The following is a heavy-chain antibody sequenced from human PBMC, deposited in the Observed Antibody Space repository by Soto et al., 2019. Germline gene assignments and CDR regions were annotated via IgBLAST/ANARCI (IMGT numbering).Heavy chain of an antibody. CDR3: ARPGYSNYGPGVDV. CDR2: IDSDGSTT. CDR1: GFTFSVYW. V-gene: IGHV3-74*01. J-gene: IGHJ6*02. D-gene: IGHD4-4*01. Sequence: EVQLVESGGGLVQPGGSLRLSCAASGFTFSVYWMHWVRQAPGKGLVWVSRIDSDGSTTSYADSVKGRFTISRDNAKSTLYLQMNSLRAEDTAVYDCARPGYSNYGPGVDVWGQGTTVTVSS.